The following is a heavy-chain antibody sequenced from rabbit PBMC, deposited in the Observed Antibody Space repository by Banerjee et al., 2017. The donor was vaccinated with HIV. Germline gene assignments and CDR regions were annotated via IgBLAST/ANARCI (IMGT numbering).Heavy chain of an antibody. CDR2: IDAGSGIT. Sequence: QSLEESGGDLVKPGASLTLTCTASGFSFSVDAMCWVRQAPGKGLEWIACIDAGSGITWYASWAKGRFTISKTSSTTVTLQMTSLTAADTATYFCARDDDYGDYFNLWGPGTLVTVS. CDR3: ARDDDYGDYFNL. V-gene: IGHV1S40*01. CDR1: GFSFSVDA. J-gene: IGHJ4*01. D-gene: IGHD2-1*01.